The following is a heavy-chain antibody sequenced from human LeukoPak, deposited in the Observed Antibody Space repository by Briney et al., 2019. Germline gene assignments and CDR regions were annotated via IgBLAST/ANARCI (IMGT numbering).Heavy chain of an antibody. CDR1: GLTVSNNY. V-gene: IGHV3-53*01. D-gene: IGHD3-10*01. J-gene: IGHJ3*02. Sequence: RGSLRLSCAASGLTVSNNYMSWVRQAPGKRLEWVSVIYSGGSTYYADSVKGRFTISRDNSKNTLYLQMNSLRAEDTAVYYCARSITMARVDIWGQGTMVTVSS. CDR2: IYSGGST. CDR3: ARSITMARVDI.